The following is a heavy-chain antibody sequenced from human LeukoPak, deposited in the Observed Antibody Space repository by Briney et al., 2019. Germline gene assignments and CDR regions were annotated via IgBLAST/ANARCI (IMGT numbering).Heavy chain of an antibody. CDR2: INHSGST. CDR1: GGSFSGYY. V-gene: IGHV4-34*01. D-gene: IGHD3-10*01. CDR3: ARVGVLWFGELSRGYYYYGMDV. J-gene: IGHJ6*02. Sequence: SETLSLTCAVYGGSFSGYYWSWIRQPPGKGLEWIGEINHSGSTNYNPSLKSRVTISVDTSKNQCSLKLSSVTAAETAVYYCARVGVLWFGELSRGYYYYGMDVWGQGTTVTVSS.